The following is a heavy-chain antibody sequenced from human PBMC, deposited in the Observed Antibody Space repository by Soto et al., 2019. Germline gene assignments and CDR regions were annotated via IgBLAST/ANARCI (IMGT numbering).Heavy chain of an antibody. CDR2: IRSKANSYAT. D-gene: IGHD2-2*01. Sequence: VGSLRLSCAASGFTFSGSAMHWVRQASGKGLEWVGRIRSKANSYATAYAASVKGRFTISRDDSKNTAYLQMNSLKTEDTAVYYCTRLIDIVVVPAAMEDWFDPWGQGTMVTVSS. V-gene: IGHV3-73*01. CDR1: GFTFSGSA. CDR3: TRLIDIVVVPAAMEDWFDP. J-gene: IGHJ5*02.